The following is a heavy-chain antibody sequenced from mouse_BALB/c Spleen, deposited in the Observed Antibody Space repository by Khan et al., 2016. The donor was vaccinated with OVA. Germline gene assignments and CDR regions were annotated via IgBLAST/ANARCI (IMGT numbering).Heavy chain of an antibody. V-gene: IGHV1-77*01. D-gene: IGHD1-2*01. CDR2: ISPGSGDT. CDR1: DYSFTDYY. CDR3: ARRNYFGYTFAY. J-gene: IGHJ3*01. Sequence: QVQLQQSGAELARPGASVKLSCKASDYSFTDYYINWVKQRTGQGLEWIGEISPGSGDTYYNEKFKGKAPLTADKSSSTAYMQLSSLTSESSVVYFCARRNYFGYTFAYWGQGTLVTVSA.